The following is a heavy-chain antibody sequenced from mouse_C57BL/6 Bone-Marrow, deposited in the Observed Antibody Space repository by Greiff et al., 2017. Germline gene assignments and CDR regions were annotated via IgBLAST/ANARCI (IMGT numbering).Heavy chain of an antibody. CDR3: ARGDYGNSFSFAY. CDR2: IYPGSGST. D-gene: IGHD2-1*01. Sequence: VQLQQPGAELVKPGASVKMSCKASGYTFTSYWITWVKQRPGQGLEWIGDIYPGSGSTNYNEKFKSKATLTVDTSSSTAYMQLSSLTSEDSAVYYCARGDYGNSFSFAYWGQGTLVTVSA. CDR1: GYTFTSYW. J-gene: IGHJ3*01. V-gene: IGHV1-55*01.